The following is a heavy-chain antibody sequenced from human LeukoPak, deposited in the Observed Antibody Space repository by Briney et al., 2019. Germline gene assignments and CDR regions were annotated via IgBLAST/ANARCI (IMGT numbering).Heavy chain of an antibody. V-gene: IGHV4-39*01. CDR1: GDSINSGDYY. Sequence: SETLCLTCTVSGDSINSGDYYWGWIRQPPGKGLEWIGNIRYSGSTYYSPSLKSRVTISLDTSKNQFSLKLTSMTAADTAVYYCAKRRGGSSELDPWGQGTLVTVS. J-gene: IGHJ5*02. D-gene: IGHD6-6*01. CDR3: AKRRGGSSELDP. CDR2: IRYSGST.